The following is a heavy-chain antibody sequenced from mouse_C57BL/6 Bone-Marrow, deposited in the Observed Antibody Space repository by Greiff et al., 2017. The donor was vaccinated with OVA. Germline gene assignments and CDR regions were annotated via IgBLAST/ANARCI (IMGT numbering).Heavy chain of an antibody. CDR1: GFTFTSYW. Sequence: QVQLQQPGAELVKPGASVKMSCKASGFTFTSYWITWVKQRPGQGLEWIGDIYPGSGSTNYNEEFKSKATLTVDTSSSTAYMQLSSLTSEDSAVYYCSRRDYGSSWYFYVGGTGTTVTVSS. CDR2: IYPGSGST. CDR3: SRRDYGSSWYFYV. V-gene: IGHV1-55*01. J-gene: IGHJ1*03. D-gene: IGHD1-1*01.